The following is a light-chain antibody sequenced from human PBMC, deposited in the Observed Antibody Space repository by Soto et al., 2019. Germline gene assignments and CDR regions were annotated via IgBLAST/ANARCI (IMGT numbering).Light chain of an antibody. Sequence: EIVMTQSPATLSASTGDRGTLSCRASQSVSSDLDWYQQKPGQAPRLLIYGASTRATGIPARFSGSGSETGFTLTIRSLHSEDFAVYYCHQYNNWPCTFGEGNKVDIK. V-gene: IGKV3-15*01. CDR2: GAS. CDR3: HQYNNWPCT. J-gene: IGKJ4*02. CDR1: QSVSSD.